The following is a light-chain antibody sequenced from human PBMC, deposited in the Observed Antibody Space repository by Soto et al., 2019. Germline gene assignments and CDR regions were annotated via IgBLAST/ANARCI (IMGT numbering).Light chain of an antibody. CDR1: SSDVGAYHY. J-gene: IGLJ2*01. Sequence: QSALTQPPSASGSPGQSVTISCTGTSSDVGAYHYVSWHQQHPGKAPKVLIYEVTKRPSGVPDRFSGSKSGNTASLTVCGLQAEDEADYYCSSYAAMRVVFGGGTKLTVL. V-gene: IGLV2-8*01. CDR2: EVT. CDR3: SSYAAMRVV.